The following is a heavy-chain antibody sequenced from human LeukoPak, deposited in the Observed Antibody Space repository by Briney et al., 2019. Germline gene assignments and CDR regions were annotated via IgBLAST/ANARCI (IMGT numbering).Heavy chain of an antibody. Sequence: SETLSLTCSVSGASVSSGSYYWSWIRQPPGKGLEWIGYIYYSGSTNYNPSLKSRVTISVDTSKNQFSLKLSSVTAADTAVYYCARVSMVQGVIIGYYYYMDVWGKGTTVTVSS. V-gene: IGHV4-61*01. D-gene: IGHD3-10*01. CDR2: IYYSGST. J-gene: IGHJ6*03. CDR3: ARVSMVQGVIIGYYYYMDV. CDR1: GASVSSGSYY.